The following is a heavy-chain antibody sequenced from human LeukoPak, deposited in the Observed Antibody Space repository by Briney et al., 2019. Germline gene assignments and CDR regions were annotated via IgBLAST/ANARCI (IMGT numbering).Heavy chain of an antibody. CDR3: ARDKPRGSYYGSIFDS. CDR2: IRDDGGEI. CDR1: GFTFSSYA. D-gene: IGHD1-26*01. J-gene: IGHJ4*02. V-gene: IGHV3-7*01. Sequence: GGSLRLSCAASGFTFSSYAMSWVRQAPGKGLEWVANIRDDGGEIYYVDSVKGRFTISRDNAKSSLFLQMNSLRAEDAAVYYCARDKPRGSYYGSIFDSWGQGTLVTVSS.